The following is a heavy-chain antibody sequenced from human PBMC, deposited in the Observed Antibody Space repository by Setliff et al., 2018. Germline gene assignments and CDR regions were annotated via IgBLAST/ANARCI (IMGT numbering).Heavy chain of an antibody. D-gene: IGHD6-13*01. CDR2: IYTSGST. Sequence: SETLSLTCTVSGGSISRGSYDWSWIRQPAGKGLEWIGRIYTSGSTNYNPSLKSRVTISVDTSKNQFSLKLSSVTAADTAVYYCARAAGYSSSWYHYYYGMDVWGQGTTVTVSS. CDR1: GGSISRGSYD. J-gene: IGHJ6*02. CDR3: ARAAGYSSSWYHYYYGMDV. V-gene: IGHV4-61*02.